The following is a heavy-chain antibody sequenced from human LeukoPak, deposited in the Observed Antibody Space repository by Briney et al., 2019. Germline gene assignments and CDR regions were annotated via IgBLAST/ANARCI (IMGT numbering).Heavy chain of an antibody. J-gene: IGHJ2*01. CDR2: INPKSGGT. CDR3: TSGRSGDSYWHFDL. D-gene: IGHD7-27*01. Sequence: ASVKVSCKASGFTVTAYYLHWVRQAPGQGLEWMGWINPKSGGTNYAQKFLGRVTMTRDTSISTAYMELSGLTSDDTALYFCTSGRSGDSYWHFDLWGRGTLVTVSS. V-gene: IGHV1-2*02. CDR1: GFTVTAYY.